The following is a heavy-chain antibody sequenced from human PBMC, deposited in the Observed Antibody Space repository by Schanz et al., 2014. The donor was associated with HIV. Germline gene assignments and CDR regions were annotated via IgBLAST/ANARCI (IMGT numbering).Heavy chain of an antibody. CDR1: GFTFSDYA. J-gene: IGHJ6*02. D-gene: IGHD1-1*01. Sequence: EVQLLESGGGLVQPGGSLRLSCAASGFTFSDYAMTWVRQAPGKGLEWVSSISTSGYIYYADSVKGRFSISRDSAKNALYLQMNSLRGDDTAVYYCARRDTGTLYYYYHYGMDVWGQGTTVTVS. CDR3: ARRDTGTLYYYYHYGMDV. V-gene: IGHV3-21*01. CDR2: ISTSGYI.